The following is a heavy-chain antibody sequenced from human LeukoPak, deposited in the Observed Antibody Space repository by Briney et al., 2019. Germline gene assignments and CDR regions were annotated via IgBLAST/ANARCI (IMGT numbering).Heavy chain of an antibody. J-gene: IGHJ4*02. V-gene: IGHV1-2*02. D-gene: IGHD6-13*01. Sequence: GASVKVSCKASGYTFTGYYMHWVRRAPGQGLEWMGWINPNSGDRNYAQKFQGRVTMTRDTSISTAYMGLSGLRSDDTAVYYCARDLTVQAAASIVYYFDYWGQGTLVTVSS. CDR3: ARDLTVQAAASIVYYFDY. CDR1: GYTFTGYY. CDR2: INPNSGDR.